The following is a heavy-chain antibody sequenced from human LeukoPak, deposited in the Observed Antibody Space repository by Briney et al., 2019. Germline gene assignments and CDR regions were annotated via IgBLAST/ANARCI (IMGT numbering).Heavy chain of an antibody. V-gene: IGHV4-59*01. CDR3: ARYGASVRGIDS. J-gene: IGHJ4*02. D-gene: IGHD4/OR15-4a*01. CDR2: IYYSGTT. Sequence: PSETLSLTCTVSGGSINSYYWSWIRQPPGQGLEWIGYIYYSGTTYHNPSLKSRVTISVDTSKKQFSLKLSSVTAADTAVHYCARYGASVRGIDSWGQGTLVTVSS. CDR1: GGSINSYY.